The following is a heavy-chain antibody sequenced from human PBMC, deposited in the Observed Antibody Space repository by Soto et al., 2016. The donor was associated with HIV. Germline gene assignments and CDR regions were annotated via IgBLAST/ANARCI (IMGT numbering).Heavy chain of an antibody. Sequence: YAQKLQGRVTMTRDTSISTAYMELSRLRSDDTAVYYCARAITMIGGYFDYWGQGTLVTVSS. V-gene: IGHV1-2*02. CDR3: ARAITMIGGYFDY. J-gene: IGHJ4*02. D-gene: IGHD3-22*01.